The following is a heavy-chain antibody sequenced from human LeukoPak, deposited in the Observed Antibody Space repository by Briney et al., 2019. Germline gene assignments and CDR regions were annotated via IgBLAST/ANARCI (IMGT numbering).Heavy chain of an antibody. CDR1: GFXFSSYS. V-gene: IGHV3-21*01. CDR3: ARADGFDP. Sequence: GGSLRLSCAASGFXFSSYSINWVRKAPGKGLEWVSSISSSSSYIYYADSVKGRFTISRDNAKNSLYLQMNSLRAEDTAVYYCARADGFDPWGQGTLVTVSS. CDR2: ISSSSSYI. J-gene: IGHJ5*02.